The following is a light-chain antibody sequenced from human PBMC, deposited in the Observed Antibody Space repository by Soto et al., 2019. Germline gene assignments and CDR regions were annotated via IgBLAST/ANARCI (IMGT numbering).Light chain of an antibody. CDR3: QQSFRTTST. V-gene: IGKV1-39*01. CDR2: TSS. CDR1: QSISSS. J-gene: IGKJ2*01. Sequence: DTPMTQSPSSLSASVGDRVTITFRASQSISSSLNWYQQTPGKPPNLLIYTSSNLQSGFPSRFSGSGSGTDFTLTISSLQPEDVVTAYCQQSFRTTSTFGQGTKLNIK.